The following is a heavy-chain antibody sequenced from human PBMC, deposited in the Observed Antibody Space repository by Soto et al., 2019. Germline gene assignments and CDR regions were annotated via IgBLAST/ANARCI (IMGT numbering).Heavy chain of an antibody. CDR2: IYYSAST. J-gene: IGHJ6*02. V-gene: IGHV4-30-4*01. CDR3: ARDSRTPSGGMDV. Sequence: SETLSLTCTVSGGSISGPDHHWTWIRQSPGKGLEWIGAIYYSASTYYNPSLVSRLRISVDTSKNQFSLRLTSVTAADTSVYYCARDSRTPSGGMDVWGQGTTGTVS. CDR1: GGSISGPDHH.